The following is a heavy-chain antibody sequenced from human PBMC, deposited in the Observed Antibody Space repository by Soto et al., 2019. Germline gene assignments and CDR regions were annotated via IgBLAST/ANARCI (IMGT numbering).Heavy chain of an antibody. J-gene: IGHJ4*02. V-gene: IGHV5-51*01. CDR2: IYPGDSDI. CDR3: ARHYYYDSSYYYPTNTRLPLDF. D-gene: IGHD3-22*01. CDR1: GYSFTSHW. Sequence: LGESLKISCKGSGYSFTSHWIAWVRQVPGKGLELMGVIYPGDSDIRYSPSFQGQVTISADKSISTAYLQWSSLKASDSAMYFCARHYYYDSSYYYPTNTRLPLDFWRQGTLDIVSS.